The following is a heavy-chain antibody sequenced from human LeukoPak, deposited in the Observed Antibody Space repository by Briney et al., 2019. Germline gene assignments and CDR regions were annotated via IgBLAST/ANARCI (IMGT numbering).Heavy chain of an antibody. Sequence: TGGSLRLSCAASGFTFSDYYMSWIRQAPGKGLEWVSYISSSGSTIYYADSVKGQFTISRDNAKNSLYLQMNSLRAEDTAVYYCARVELGSTVTQAPNYYYYYMDVWGKGTTVTVSS. CDR3: ARVELGSTVTQAPNYYYYYMDV. CDR1: GFTFSDYY. D-gene: IGHD4-11*01. CDR2: ISSSGSTI. V-gene: IGHV3-11*01. J-gene: IGHJ6*03.